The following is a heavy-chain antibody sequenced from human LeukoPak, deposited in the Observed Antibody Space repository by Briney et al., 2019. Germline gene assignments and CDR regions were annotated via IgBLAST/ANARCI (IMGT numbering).Heavy chain of an antibody. CDR1: GGSISSYY. CDR2: IYYSGST. CDR3: ARAITMVRGVIDWFDP. Sequence: KSSETLSLTCTVSGGSISSYYWSWIRQPPGKGLEWIGYIYYSGSTNYNPSLKSRVTISVDTSKNQFSLKLSSVTAADTAVYYCARAITMVRGVIDWFDPWGQGTLVTVCS. J-gene: IGHJ5*02. D-gene: IGHD3-10*01. V-gene: IGHV4-59*01.